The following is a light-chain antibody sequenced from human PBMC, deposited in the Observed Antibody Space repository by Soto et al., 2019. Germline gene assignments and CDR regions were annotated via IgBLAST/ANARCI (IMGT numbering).Light chain of an antibody. Sequence: DIKMTQSPSSLSASVGDRVTITCRASQSISSYLNWYQQKPGKAHKLLIYAASSLQSGVQSRFSGSGSGTDFTLTISSLQPEDFATYYCQQSYSTPLTVGGGTKVDIK. J-gene: IGKJ4*01. CDR3: QQSYSTPLT. CDR2: AAS. CDR1: QSISSY. V-gene: IGKV1-39*01.